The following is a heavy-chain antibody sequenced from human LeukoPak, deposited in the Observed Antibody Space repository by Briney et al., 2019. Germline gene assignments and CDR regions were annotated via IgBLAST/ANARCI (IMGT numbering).Heavy chain of an antibody. J-gene: IGHJ5*02. D-gene: IGHD6-13*01. CDR2: INPNSGGT. CDR3: ARGRNSSRWYFDWFDT. Sequence: ASVKVSCTASGDTFAGYYIHWVRQAPGQGLECMGWINPNSGGTNYAQKFQGRVSMTRDRSISTAYMELNRLRFGDTAVYYCARGRNSSRWYFDWFDTWGQGTLVTVSS. CDR1: GDTFAGYY. V-gene: IGHV1-2*02.